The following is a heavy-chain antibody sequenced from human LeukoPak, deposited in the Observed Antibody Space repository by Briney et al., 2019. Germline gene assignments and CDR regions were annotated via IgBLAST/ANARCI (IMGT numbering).Heavy chain of an antibody. CDR2: IYYSGST. CDR3: AREDPKYCSGGSCYSGNNWFDP. D-gene: IGHD2-15*01. CDR1: GASVSISSYY. J-gene: IGHJ5*02. V-gene: IGHV4-39*02. Sequence: AETLSLTCTVSGASVSISSYYWGWLRQPPGKGLEWIGSIYYSGSTYYNPSLKSRVTISVDTSKNQFSLKLSSVTAADTAVYYCAREDPKYCSGGSCYSGNNWFDPWGQGTLVTVSS.